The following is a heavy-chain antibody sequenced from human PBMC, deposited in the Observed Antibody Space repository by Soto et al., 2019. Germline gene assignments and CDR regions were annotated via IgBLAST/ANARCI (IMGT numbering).Heavy chain of an antibody. D-gene: IGHD5-18*01. CDR1: GGSISSGGYY. Sequence: QVQLQESGPGLVKPSQTLSLTCTVSGGSISSGGYYWSWIRQHPGKGLEWIGHIYYSGSTYYNPSLKSRVTISVDTSKNQFSLKLSSVTAADTAVYYCARAGGEAAMVPAVFDYWGQGTLVTVSS. J-gene: IGHJ4*02. CDR3: ARAGGEAAMVPAVFDY. CDR2: IYYSGST. V-gene: IGHV4-31*03.